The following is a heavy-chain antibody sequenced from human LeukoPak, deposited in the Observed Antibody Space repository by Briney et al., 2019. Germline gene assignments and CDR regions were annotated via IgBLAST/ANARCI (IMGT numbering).Heavy chain of an antibody. D-gene: IGHD3-22*01. J-gene: IGHJ3*02. CDR1: GGSISSSSYY. Sequence: SQTLSLTCTVSGGSISSSSYYWGRIRQPPGKGLEWIGSIYYSGSTYYNPSLKSRVTISVDTSKNQFSLKLSSVTAADTAVYYCAREATDSSGYYYVLDAFDIWGQGTMVTVSS. V-gene: IGHV4-39*07. CDR2: IYYSGST. CDR3: AREATDSSGYYYVLDAFDI.